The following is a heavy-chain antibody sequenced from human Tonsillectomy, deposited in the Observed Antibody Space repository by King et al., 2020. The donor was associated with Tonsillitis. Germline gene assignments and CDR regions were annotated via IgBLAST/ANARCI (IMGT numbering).Heavy chain of an antibody. V-gene: IGHV3-7*03. CDR2: IKQDGSEK. CDR3: ARDRGAFDI. J-gene: IGHJ3*02. CDR1: GFTLSSYW. D-gene: IGHD3-10*01. Sequence: VQLVESGGGLVQPGGSLRLSCAVSGFTLSSYWMTWVRKAPGKGLEWVANIKQDGSEKYYVDSVKGRFTISRDNAKNSLYLQINSLRAEDTAVYYCARDRGAFDIWGQGTMVTVSS.